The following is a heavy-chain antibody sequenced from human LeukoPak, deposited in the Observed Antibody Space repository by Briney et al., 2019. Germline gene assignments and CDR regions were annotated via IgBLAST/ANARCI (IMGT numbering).Heavy chain of an antibody. J-gene: IGHJ4*02. CDR2: VNHSGST. D-gene: IGHD5-18*01. Sequence: SETLSLTCAVYGGSFSDYYWSWIRQPPGKGLEWIGEVNHSGSTYYNPSLKSRVTISVDTSKNQFSLKLSSVTAADTAVYYCARDYQGGYGDKTVDYWGQGTLVTVSS. CDR3: ARDYQGGYGDKTVDY. CDR1: GGSFSDYY. V-gene: IGHV4-34*01.